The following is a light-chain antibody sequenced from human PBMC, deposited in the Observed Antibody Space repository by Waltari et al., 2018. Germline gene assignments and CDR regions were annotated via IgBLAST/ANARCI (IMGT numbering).Light chain of an antibody. Sequence: SYVVTQSPSVSVAPGVTARLTCGVANIGSNSVHWYQQRPGQAPVLVNSYDSDRPSGIPERFSGSNSGNTATLTISWVEAEDEADYYCLVWHSTIDHQGVFGGGTKLTVL. J-gene: IGLJ2*01. V-gene: IGLV3-21*04. CDR1: NIGSNS. CDR3: LVWHSTIDHQGV. CDR2: YDS.